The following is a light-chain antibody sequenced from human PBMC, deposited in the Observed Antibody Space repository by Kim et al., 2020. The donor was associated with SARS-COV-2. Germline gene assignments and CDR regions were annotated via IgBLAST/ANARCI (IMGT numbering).Light chain of an antibody. CDR2: RKS. CDR1: NSNIGSHD. CDR3: ATWDDSLGAYV. V-gene: IGLV1-47*01. Sequence: QSALTQPPSASGTPGQRVTISCSGSNSNIGSHDVDWYQQFPGTAPKLLIYRKSQRPSGVPDRFSDSKSGTSASLAISGLRSADEADYYCATWDDSLGAYVFGTGTTVTVL. J-gene: IGLJ1*01.